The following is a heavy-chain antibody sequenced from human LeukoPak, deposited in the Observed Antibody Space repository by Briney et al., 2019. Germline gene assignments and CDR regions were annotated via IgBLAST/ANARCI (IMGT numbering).Heavy chain of an antibody. CDR1: GGSISSSSYY. D-gene: IGHD3-10*01. CDR2: IYYSGST. CDR3: ARLGVTMVRGVIITSFDY. Sequence: PSETLSLTCTVSGGSISSSSYYWGWIRQPPGKGLEWIGSIYYSGSTYYNPSLKSRVTISVDTSKNQFSLKLSSVTAADTAVYYCARLGVTMVRGVIITSFDYWGQGTLVTVSS. J-gene: IGHJ4*02. V-gene: IGHV4-39*01.